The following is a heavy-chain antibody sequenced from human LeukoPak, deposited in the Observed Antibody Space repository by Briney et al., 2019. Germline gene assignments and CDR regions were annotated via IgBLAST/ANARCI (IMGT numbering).Heavy chain of an antibody. CDR3: SRAVAHLDY. D-gene: IGHD4-23*01. Sequence: PGGSLRRSCTASGFMFGGYAVSWVRQAPGKGLEWVGFIRSKSYGGTIEYAASVKGRFTISRDDSKSTAYLQMNSLKTEDTAVYYCSRAVAHLDYWGQGTLVTVSS. V-gene: IGHV3-49*04. CDR2: IRSKSYGGTI. J-gene: IGHJ4*02. CDR1: GFMFGGYA.